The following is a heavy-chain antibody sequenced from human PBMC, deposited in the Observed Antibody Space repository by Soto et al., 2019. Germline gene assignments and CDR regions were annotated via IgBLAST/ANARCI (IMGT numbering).Heavy chain of an antibody. CDR3: AGSSWDSFDSSGDFDY. D-gene: IGHD3-22*01. V-gene: IGHV4-30-2*01. J-gene: IGHJ4*02. Sequence: PSETLSLTCAVSGGSISSGGYSWSWIRQPPGKGLEWIGYIYHSGSTYYNPSLKSRVTISVDRSKNQFSLKLSSVTAADTAVYYCAGSSWDSFDSSGDFDYWGQGTLVT. CDR1: GGSISSGGYS. CDR2: IYHSGST.